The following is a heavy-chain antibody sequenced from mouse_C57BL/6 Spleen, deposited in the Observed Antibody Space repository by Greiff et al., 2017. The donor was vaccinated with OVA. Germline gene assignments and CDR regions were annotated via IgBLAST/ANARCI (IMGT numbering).Heavy chain of an antibody. J-gene: IGHJ2*01. CDR2: INPYNGDT. V-gene: IGHV1-20*01. Sequence: LVESGPELVKPGDSVKISCKASGYSFTGYFMNWVMQSHGKSLEWIGRINPYNGDTFYNQKFKGKATLTVDKSSSTAHMELRSLTSEDSAVYYCARGDTTVVAYYFDYWGQGTTLTVSS. CDR1: GYSFTGYF. D-gene: IGHD1-1*01. CDR3: ARGDTTVVAYYFDY.